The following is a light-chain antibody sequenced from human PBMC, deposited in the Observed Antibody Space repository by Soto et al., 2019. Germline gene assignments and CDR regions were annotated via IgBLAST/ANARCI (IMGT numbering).Light chain of an antibody. CDR3: QVWDNYSDHVV. CDR2: HDS. Sequence: SYELTQPPSVSVAPGQTARITCGENNIGSKRVHWYQQKPGQAPVVVVYHDSDRPSGIPERFSGSNSGNTATLTISAVDAGDEAAYFCQVWDNYSDHVVFGAGTKPPS. CDR1: NIGSKR. J-gene: IGLJ3*02. V-gene: IGLV3-21*02.